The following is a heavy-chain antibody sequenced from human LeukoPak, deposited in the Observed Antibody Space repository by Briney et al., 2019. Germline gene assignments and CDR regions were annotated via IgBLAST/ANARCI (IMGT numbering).Heavy chain of an antibody. CDR1: GFTFSSYA. CDR2: ISGSGVST. J-gene: IGHJ4*02. CDR3: ARELIAAAVHFDY. Sequence: GGSLRLSCAASGFTFSSYAMTWVRQAPGKGLEWVSAISGSGVSTYYADSVKGRFTISRDNSKNTLYLHMTSLRAEDTAVYYCARELIAAAVHFDYWGQGTLVTVSS. V-gene: IGHV3-23*01. D-gene: IGHD6-13*01.